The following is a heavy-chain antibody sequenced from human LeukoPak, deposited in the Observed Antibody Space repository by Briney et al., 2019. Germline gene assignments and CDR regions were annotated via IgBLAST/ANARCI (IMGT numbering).Heavy chain of an antibody. CDR3: ARDMMTKTARHRNLDY. V-gene: IGHV1-69*04. CDR1: GGTFSSYA. J-gene: IGHJ4*02. CDR2: IIPILGIA. D-gene: IGHD3-16*01. Sequence: GASVKVSCKASGGTFSSYAISWVRQAPGQGLEWMGRIIPILGIANYAQKFQGRVTITADKSTSTAYMELSSLRSEDTAVYYCARDMMTKTARHRNLDYWGQGTLVTVSS.